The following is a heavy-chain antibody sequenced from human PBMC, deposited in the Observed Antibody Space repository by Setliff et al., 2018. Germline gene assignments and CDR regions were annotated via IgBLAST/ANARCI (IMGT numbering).Heavy chain of an antibody. CDR3: ARGRGLEWLPESWFGP. Sequence: SETLSLTCTVSGGSISSGSYYWSWIRQPAGKGLEWIGRIYTGGSTNYNPSLKSRVTISLDTSKNHFSLTLTSVTAAETAVYYCARGRGLEWLPESWFGPWGQGTLVTVSS. CDR2: IYTGGST. D-gene: IGHD3-3*01. J-gene: IGHJ5*02. V-gene: IGHV4-61*02. CDR1: GGSISSGSYY.